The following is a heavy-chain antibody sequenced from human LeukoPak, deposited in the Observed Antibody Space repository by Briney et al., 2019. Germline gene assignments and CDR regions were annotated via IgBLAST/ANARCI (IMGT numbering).Heavy chain of an antibody. V-gene: IGHV4-39*07. CDR2: MYYSSGNT. CDR3: AREAILRVGGVIVSNYMDV. Sequence: SETLSLTCTVSGGSISSSTYYWGWIRQPPGKGLEWIGSMYYSSGNTYYNPSLKSRVTISVDTSKNQLSLKLSSVTAADTAVYYCAREAILRVGGVIVSNYMDVWGKGTTVTVFS. CDR1: GGSISSSTYY. D-gene: IGHD3-16*02. J-gene: IGHJ6*03.